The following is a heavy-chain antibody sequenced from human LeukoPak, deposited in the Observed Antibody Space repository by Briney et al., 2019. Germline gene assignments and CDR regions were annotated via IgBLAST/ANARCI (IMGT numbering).Heavy chain of an antibody. D-gene: IGHD7-27*01. CDR1: GFTFRNYW. V-gene: IGHV3-7*01. CDR2: IKEDGSDK. CDR3: AKEDWGLLVDY. J-gene: IGHJ4*02. Sequence: PGGSLRLSCTASGFTFRNYWMSWVRQAPGKGLECVAYIKEDGSDKNYVDSVKGRFTISRDNAKSSLYLQMNSLRVEDTAVYYCAKEDWGLLVDYWGQGTLVTVSS.